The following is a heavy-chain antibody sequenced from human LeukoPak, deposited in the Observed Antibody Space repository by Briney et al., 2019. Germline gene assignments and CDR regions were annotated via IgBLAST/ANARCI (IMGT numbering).Heavy chain of an antibody. V-gene: IGHV3-23*01. CDR1: GFTFNKAW. J-gene: IGHJ4*01. CDR3: AKDPNGDYVGAFDM. CDR2: TSGSGHNT. D-gene: IGHD4-17*01. Sequence: GGSLRLSCAASGFTFNKAWMSWVRQAPGKGLEWVSSTSGSGHNTYYADSVQGRFTISRDNSKNTLFLQMNSLRADDTAVYHCAKDPNGDYVGAFDMWGQGTLVTVSS.